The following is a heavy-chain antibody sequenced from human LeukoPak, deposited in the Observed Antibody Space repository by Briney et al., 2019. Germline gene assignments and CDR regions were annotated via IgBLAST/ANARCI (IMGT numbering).Heavy chain of an antibody. D-gene: IGHD4-23*01. CDR2: ISGTGGTI. J-gene: IGHJ4*02. CDR3: ARGRPHGNDY. V-gene: IGHV3-23*01. CDR1: GFTLSNYA. Sequence: GGSLRLSCAASGFTLSNYAMAWVRQAPGKGLEWVSTISGTGGTIYYADSVKGRFTISRDNSKNTLYLQMNSLRVEDTAVYYCARGRPHGNDYWGQGTPVTVSS.